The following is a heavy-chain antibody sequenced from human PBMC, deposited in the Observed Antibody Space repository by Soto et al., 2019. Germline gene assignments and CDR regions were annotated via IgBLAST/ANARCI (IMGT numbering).Heavy chain of an antibody. D-gene: IGHD4-17*01. CDR1: GYTFTSYG. J-gene: IGHJ4*02. CDR2: ISANNGNT. CDR3: ARDYGDYFLFTLHY. V-gene: IGHV1-18*01. Sequence: QVQLVQSGAEVKKPGASVKVSCKASGYTFTSYGISWVRQAPGQGLEWMGWISANNGNTNYAQKLQGRVTLTTDTSTSTAYMELRSLRSDDTAVYSCARDYGDYFLFTLHYWGQGTLVTVSS.